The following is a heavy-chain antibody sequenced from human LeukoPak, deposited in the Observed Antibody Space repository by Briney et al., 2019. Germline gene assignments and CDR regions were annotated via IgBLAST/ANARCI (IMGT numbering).Heavy chain of an antibody. V-gene: IGHV3-43*02. CDR1: GFSFDDYA. CDR3: AKGGDRIWDAFDI. D-gene: IGHD2-21*01. Sequence: GGSLRLSCAASGFSFDDYAMHWVRQLPGKGLEWISLISGDGNPTYYADSVKGRFTISRDNSKKSLYLQMNSLTTEDTALYYCAKGGDRIWDAFDIWGRGTKVTVSS. CDR2: ISGDGNPT. J-gene: IGHJ3*02.